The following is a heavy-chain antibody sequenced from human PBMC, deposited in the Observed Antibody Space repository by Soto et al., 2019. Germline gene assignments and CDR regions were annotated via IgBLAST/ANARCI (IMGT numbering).Heavy chain of an antibody. D-gene: IGHD3-9*01. CDR3: ASRGSLRYFDGSHPVSALGLFDP. J-gene: IGHJ5*02. CDR1: GYTFTSYY. Sequence: QVQLVQSGAEVKKPGASVKVSCQASGYTFTSYYMHWVRQAPGQGLEWMGIINPSGGSTSYAQKFQGRVTMTRDTSTSAGSLEPSSLRSGYSAVYFCASRGSLRYFDGSHPVSALGLFDPCGHGTLDTGSS. CDR2: INPSGGST. V-gene: IGHV1-46*01.